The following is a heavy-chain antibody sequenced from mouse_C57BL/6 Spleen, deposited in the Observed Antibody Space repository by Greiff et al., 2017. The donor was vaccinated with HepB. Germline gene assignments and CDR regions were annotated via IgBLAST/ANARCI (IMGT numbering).Heavy chain of an antibody. Sequence: EVKLMESGGDLVKPGGSLKLSCAASGFTFSSYGMSWVRQTPDKRLEWVATISSGGSYTYYPDSVKGRFTISRDNAKNTLYLQMSSLKSEDTAMYYCARQGLGTVVADWYFDVWGTGTTVTVSS. J-gene: IGHJ1*03. D-gene: IGHD1-1*01. CDR3: ARQGLGTVVADWYFDV. CDR2: ISSGGSYT. CDR1: GFTFSSYG. V-gene: IGHV5-6*01.